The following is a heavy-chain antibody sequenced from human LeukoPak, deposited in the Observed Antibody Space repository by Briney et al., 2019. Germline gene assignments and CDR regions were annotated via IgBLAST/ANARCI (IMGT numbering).Heavy chain of an antibody. D-gene: IGHD3-3*01. CDR3: ARCFATYYDFWSGYSDPCYYYGMDV. J-gene: IGHJ6*02. Sequence: SETLSLTCTVSGGSISSYYWSWIRQPPGKGLEWIGYIYYSGSTNYNPSLKSRVTISVDTSKNQFSLKLSSVTAADTAVYYCARCFATYYDFWSGYSDPCYYYGMDVWGQGTTVTVSS. CDR1: GGSISSYY. V-gene: IGHV4-59*01. CDR2: IYYSGST.